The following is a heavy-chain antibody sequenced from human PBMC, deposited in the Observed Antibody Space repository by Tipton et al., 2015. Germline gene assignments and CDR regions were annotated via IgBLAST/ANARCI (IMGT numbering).Heavy chain of an antibody. CDR2: ISYDGSNK. J-gene: IGHJ6*02. CDR1: GFTFSSYG. V-gene: IGHV3-30*18. CDR3: AKTYSWYEVHGLDV. Sequence: RSLRLSCAASGFTFSSYGMHWVRRAPGKGLEWVAVISYDGSNKYYADSVKGRFTISRDNSKNTLYLQMNSLTVEDTAVYYCAKTYSWYEVHGLDVWGQGTTVTVS. D-gene: IGHD6-13*01.